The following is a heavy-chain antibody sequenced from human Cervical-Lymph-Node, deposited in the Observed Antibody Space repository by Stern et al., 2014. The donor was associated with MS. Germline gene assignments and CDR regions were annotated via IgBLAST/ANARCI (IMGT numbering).Heavy chain of an antibody. CDR3: ARDVLERRFAMDV. V-gene: IGHV3-74*01. J-gene: IGHJ6*02. Sequence: EMQLVESGGGLVQPGDSLRLSCVGSEFTFSTFWMYWVRLVPGKGLECVSRINGDGSGRGYADSVKGRFTISRDNAKNTVYLQMNSLRAEDTATYYCARDVLERRFAMDVWGQGTTVIVSS. D-gene: IGHD1-1*01. CDR1: EFTFSTFW. CDR2: INGDGSGR.